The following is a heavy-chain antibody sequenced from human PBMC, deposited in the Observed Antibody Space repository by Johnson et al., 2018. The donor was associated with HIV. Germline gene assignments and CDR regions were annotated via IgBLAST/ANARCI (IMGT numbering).Heavy chain of an antibody. CDR1: GFTFSSYW. J-gene: IGHJ3*02. Sequence: VQLVESGGGLVQPGGSLRLSCAASGFTFSSYWMSWVRQAPGKGLEWVANIKQDGSEKYYVDSLKGRFIISRDNAKNSLYLQMNSLRAEDTAVYYCARDRVMVGATVDAFDIWGQGTMVTVSS. D-gene: IGHD1-26*01. CDR2: IKQDGSEK. CDR3: ARDRVMVGATVDAFDI. V-gene: IGHV3-7*05.